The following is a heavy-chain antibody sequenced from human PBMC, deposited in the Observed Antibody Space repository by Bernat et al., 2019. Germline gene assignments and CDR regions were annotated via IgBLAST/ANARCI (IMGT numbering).Heavy chain of an antibody. D-gene: IGHD3-10*01. J-gene: IGHJ6*02. CDR2: INHSGDT. CDR3: APCCYYGIDV. CDR1: GGSFSPYY. Sequence: QVQLQQWGAGLLKPSETLSLTCTIYGGSFSPYYWNWFRQPPGKGLEWIGEINHSGDTNYNPCLKSRVIITVDSSKNQVALKVNSVTAAETAGYYCAPCCYYGIDVWGQGTTVTVSS. V-gene: IGHV4-34*01.